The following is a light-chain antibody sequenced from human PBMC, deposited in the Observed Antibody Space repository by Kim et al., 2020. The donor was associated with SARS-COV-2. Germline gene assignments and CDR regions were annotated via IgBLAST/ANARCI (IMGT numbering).Light chain of an antibody. V-gene: IGKV3-20*01. CDR2: GAS. Sequence: PGERATLSCRASQSVANNLLAWYQQKPGQAPRLLIYGASRRPAGIPDRFSGSGSGTDFTLTISRLESEDFAVYYCQQYGSSPYTFGQGTKLE. CDR3: QQYGSSPYT. J-gene: IGKJ2*01. CDR1: QSVANNL.